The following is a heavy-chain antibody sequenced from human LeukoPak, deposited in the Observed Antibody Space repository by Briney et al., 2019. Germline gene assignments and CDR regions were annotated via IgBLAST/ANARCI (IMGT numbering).Heavy chain of an antibody. D-gene: IGHD2-2*01. CDR3: ARDRVVPAPGAFDI. J-gene: IGHJ3*02. CDR2: MNPNSGNT. Sequence: ASVKVSCKASGYTFTSYDINWVRQATGQGLEWMGWMNPNSGNTGYAQKFQGRVTMTRNTSISTAYMELSSLRSEDTAVYYCARDRVVPAPGAFDIWGQGTMVTVSS. CDR1: GYTFTSYD. V-gene: IGHV1-8*01.